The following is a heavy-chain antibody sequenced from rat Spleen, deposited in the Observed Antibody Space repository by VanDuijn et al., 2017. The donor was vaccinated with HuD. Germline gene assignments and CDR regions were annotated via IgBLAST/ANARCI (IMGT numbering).Heavy chain of an antibody. J-gene: IGHJ2*01. Sequence: EVQLVESGGGLVQPGRSLKLSCAASGFTFSDYYMAWVRQAPTKGLEWVATISYDGSSTHYRDSVKGRFTISRDNAKSTLYLQMDSLRSEDTATYYCTRQSPGAAFDYWGQGVMVTVSS. D-gene: IGHD1-4*01. CDR2: ISYDGSST. CDR3: TRQSPGAAFDY. V-gene: IGHV5-7*01. CDR1: GFTFSDYY.